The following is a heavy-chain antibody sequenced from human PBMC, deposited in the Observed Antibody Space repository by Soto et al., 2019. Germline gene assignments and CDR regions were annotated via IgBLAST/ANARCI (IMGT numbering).Heavy chain of an antibody. D-gene: IGHD5-18*01. V-gene: IGHV1-8*01. CDR2: MNPNSGNT. Sequence: ALAKVSGTASGSTFTSYDSNWGRQATGQGFEWMGWMNPNSGNTGYAQKFQGRVTMTRNTSISTAYMEMSSLRSEDTAVYYCARCGYSYGYGYYYYGMDVWGQGTTVNVS. J-gene: IGHJ6*02. CDR1: GSTFTSYD. CDR3: ARCGYSYGYGYYYYGMDV.